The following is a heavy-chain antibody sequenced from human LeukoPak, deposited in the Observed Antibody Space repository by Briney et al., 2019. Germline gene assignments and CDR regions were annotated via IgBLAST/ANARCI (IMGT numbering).Heavy chain of an antibody. CDR3: ARDSLDVWGSYRYHPYYYGMDV. Sequence: ASVKVSCKASGYTFTDYYMHWLQQAPGKGLEWMGRVDPADGEVAYAEKFQGRVTITADPSRATAYMEVSRLRSDDTAVYYCARDSLDVWGSYRYHPYYYGMDVWGQGTTVTVSS. CDR1: GYTFTDYY. J-gene: IGHJ6*02. V-gene: IGHV1-69-2*01. CDR2: VDPADGEV. D-gene: IGHD3-16*02.